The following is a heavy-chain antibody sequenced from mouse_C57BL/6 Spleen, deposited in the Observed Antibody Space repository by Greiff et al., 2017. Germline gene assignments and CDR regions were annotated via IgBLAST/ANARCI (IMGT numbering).Heavy chain of an antibody. J-gene: IGHJ3*01. CDR2: IYPSDSET. D-gene: IGHD1-1*01. Sequence: QVQLQQPGAELVRPGSSVKLSCKASGYTFTSYWMDWVKQRPGQGLEWIGNIYPSDSETHYNQKFKDKATLTVDKSSSTAYMQLSSLTSEDSAVYYCATYYGSRGAYWGQGTLVTVSA. CDR1: GYTFTSYW. CDR3: ATYYGSRGAY. V-gene: IGHV1-61*01.